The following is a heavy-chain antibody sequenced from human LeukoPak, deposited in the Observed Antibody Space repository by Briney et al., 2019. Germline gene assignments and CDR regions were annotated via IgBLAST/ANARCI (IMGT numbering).Heavy chain of an antibody. CDR3: ARIPLGYSGAYYFDY. D-gene: IGHD5-12*01. Sequence: SETLCLTCTVSRGSLSGSIRSYYCSWLRQRPGKGLERIGYISSRGSVNDNPSLRSRVTISVDTSKNQFFLNLSSVSAADTAVYYCARIPLGYSGAYYFDYWGQGTLVTVSP. CDR2: ISSRGSV. J-gene: IGHJ4*02. V-gene: IGHV4-4*09. CDR1: RGSLSGSIRSYY.